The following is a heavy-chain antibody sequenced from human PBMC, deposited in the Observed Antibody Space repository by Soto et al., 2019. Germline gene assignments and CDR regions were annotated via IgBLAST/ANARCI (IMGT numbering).Heavy chain of an antibody. CDR3: ARWGRVVTSLPHSPYGMDV. J-gene: IGHJ6*02. CDR1: GYTFTSYY. CDR2: INPSGGST. D-gene: IGHD3-16*01. V-gene: IGHV1-46*01. Sequence: ASVKVSCKASGYTFTSYYMHWVRQAPGQGLEWMGIINPSGGSTSYAQKFQGRVTMTRDTSTSTVYMELSSLRSEDTAVYYCARWGRVVTSLPHSPYGMDVWGQGTTVTGS.